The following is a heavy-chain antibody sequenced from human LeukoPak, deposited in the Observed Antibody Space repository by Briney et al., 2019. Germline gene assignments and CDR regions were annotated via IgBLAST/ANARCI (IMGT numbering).Heavy chain of an antibody. Sequence: GGSLRLSCAASGFTFSSYGMHWVRQAPGKGLEWVAVIWYDGSNKYYADSVKGRFTISRDNSKNTLYLQMNSLRAEDTAVYYCAKDLLYYCSSTSCYALDPWGQGALVTVSS. J-gene: IGHJ5*02. CDR2: IWYDGSNK. CDR3: AKDLLYYCSSTSCYALDP. V-gene: IGHV3-33*06. CDR1: GFTFSSYG. D-gene: IGHD2-2*01.